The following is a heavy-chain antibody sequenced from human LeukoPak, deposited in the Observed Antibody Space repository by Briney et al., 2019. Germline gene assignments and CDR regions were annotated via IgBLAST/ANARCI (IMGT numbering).Heavy chain of an antibody. D-gene: IGHD3-10*01. V-gene: IGHV3-9*01. CDR2: ISWNSGNI. Sequence: GGSLRLSSAASGFSFEDYAMHWVRQAPGKGLEWVSGISWNSGNIGYADSVKGRFTISRDNAKNSLYLQMNSLRAEDTALYYCTKDKGGHGSGSYTWAGMDVWGQGTTVTVSS. CDR1: GFSFEDYA. CDR3: TKDKGGHGSGSYTWAGMDV. J-gene: IGHJ6*02.